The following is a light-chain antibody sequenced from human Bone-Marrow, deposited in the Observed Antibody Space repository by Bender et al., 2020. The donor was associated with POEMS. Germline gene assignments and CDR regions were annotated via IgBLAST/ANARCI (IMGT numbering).Light chain of an antibody. CDR3: SSYTSSTTYV. Sequence: QSALTQPASVSGSPGQSITISCTGTSSDVGGYNFVSWFQQYPGKAPKLMIYDVSYRPSGVPDRFSGSKSGNTASLTISGLQAENEADYFCSSYTSSTTYVFGTGTKVTVL. CDR2: DVS. CDR1: SSDVGGYNF. J-gene: IGLJ1*01. V-gene: IGLV2-14*01.